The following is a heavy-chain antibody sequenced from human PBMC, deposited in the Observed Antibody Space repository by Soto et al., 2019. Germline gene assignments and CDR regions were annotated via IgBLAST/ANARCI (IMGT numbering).Heavy chain of an antibody. D-gene: IGHD2-2*01. CDR3: AAVVDCSSTSCHRGDY. Sequence: QMQLVQSGPEVKKPGTSVKVSGKASGLTFPPSARQGVGQALGQRLEWIGWFVVGSGNTNFAQKFQERVTITRDMSTSTAYMELSSLRSEDTAVYYCAAVVDCSSTSCHRGDYWGQGTLVTVSS. CDR2: FVVGSGNT. V-gene: IGHV1-58*02. CDR1: GLTFPPSA. J-gene: IGHJ4*02.